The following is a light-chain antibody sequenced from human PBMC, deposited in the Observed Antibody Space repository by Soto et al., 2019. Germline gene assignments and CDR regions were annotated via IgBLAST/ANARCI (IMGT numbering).Light chain of an antibody. Sequence: DIVMTQTPLSLSVTPGQPASVSCKSSQSLLHTDGKTYLFWYLQKPGQPPQLLIYEISNRYSEVQVRFRGSGSGTDFTLNISRLEAEDVGVYYCMQSVEPPITFGGGTKVEIK. CDR1: QSLLHTDGKTY. CDR2: EIS. V-gene: IGKV2D-29*01. J-gene: IGKJ4*01. CDR3: MQSVEPPIT.